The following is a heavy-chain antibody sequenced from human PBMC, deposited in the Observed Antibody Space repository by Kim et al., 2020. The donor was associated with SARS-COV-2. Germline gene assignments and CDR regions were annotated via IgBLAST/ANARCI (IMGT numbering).Heavy chain of an antibody. D-gene: IGHD3-10*01. J-gene: IGHJ6*02. Sequence: GRFTISRDNSKNTLYLQMNSLRAEDTAVYYCARKFRGVITLYYYYGMDVWGQGTTVTVSS. V-gene: IGHV3-30*07. CDR3: ARKFRGVITLYYYYGMDV.